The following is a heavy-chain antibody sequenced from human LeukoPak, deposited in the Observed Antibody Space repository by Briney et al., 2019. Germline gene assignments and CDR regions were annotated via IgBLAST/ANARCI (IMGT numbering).Heavy chain of an antibody. CDR1: GVTVSNNY. V-gene: IGHV3-7*01. CDR2: IKGDESAR. D-gene: IGHD1-26*01. Sequence: GGSLRLSCAASGVTVSNNYMRWVRQAPGKGLEWVANIKGDESARHQADSVKGRFTISRDNTRNSLYLQMTNLRGDDTAVYYCARDVVGSLDYWGQGTLVTVSS. J-gene: IGHJ4*02. CDR3: ARDVVGSLDY.